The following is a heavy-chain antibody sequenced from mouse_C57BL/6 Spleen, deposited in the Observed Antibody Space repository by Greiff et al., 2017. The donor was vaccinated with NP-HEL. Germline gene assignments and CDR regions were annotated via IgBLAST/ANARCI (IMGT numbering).Heavy chain of an antibody. CDR3: ARRPLYYYGSGVYYFDY. D-gene: IGHD1-1*01. J-gene: IGHJ2*01. Sequence: QVQLKQPGAELVMPGASVKLSCKASGYTFTSYWMHWVKQRPGQGLEWIGEIDPSDSYTKYNQKFKGKSTLTVDKSSSTAYMQLSSLTSEDSAVYYCARRPLYYYGSGVYYFDYWGQGTTLTVSS. CDR2: IDPSDSYT. V-gene: IGHV1-69*01. CDR1: GYTFTSYW.